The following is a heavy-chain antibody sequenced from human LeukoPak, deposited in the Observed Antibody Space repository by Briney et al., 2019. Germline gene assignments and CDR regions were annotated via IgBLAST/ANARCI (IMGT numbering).Heavy chain of an antibody. V-gene: IGHV4-4*07. CDR2: IYTSGST. CDR3: ARDVVAAAGSWDY. J-gene: IGHJ4*02. CDR1: GDSISSFY. D-gene: IGHD6-13*01. Sequence: SETLSLTCTVSGDSISSFYWSWIRQPAGKGLEWIGRIYTSGSTNYNPSLKSRVIMSVDTSKNQFSLNLSSVTAADTAVYYCARDVVAAAGSWDYWGQGTLVTVSS.